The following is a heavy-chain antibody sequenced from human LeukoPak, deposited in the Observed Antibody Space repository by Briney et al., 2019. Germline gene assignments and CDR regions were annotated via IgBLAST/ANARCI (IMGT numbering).Heavy chain of an antibody. Sequence: PGGSLRLSCAASGFTFSTYAMTWVRQAPGKGLEWVSTFSGSSTNTYYADSVKGRFTISRDNSKNTLYLQMNSLRAEDTAVYYCAVGYCSSTSCYRGPSAFDYWGQGTLVTVSS. CDR3: AVGYCSSTSCYRGPSAFDY. D-gene: IGHD2-2*02. V-gene: IGHV3-23*01. CDR1: GFTFSTYA. CDR2: FSGSSTNT. J-gene: IGHJ4*02.